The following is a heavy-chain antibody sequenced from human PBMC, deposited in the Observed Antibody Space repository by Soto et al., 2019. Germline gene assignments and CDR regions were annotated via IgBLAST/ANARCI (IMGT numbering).Heavy chain of an antibody. CDR3: ARHHVRGRTIAGAAEF. D-gene: IGHD1-26*01. J-gene: IGHJ4*02. V-gene: IGHV4-34*01. CDR1: GGSLSGYY. CDR2: FNHSGDT. Sequence: PSETLSLTCAAYGGSLSGYYWSWIRQPPGKALEWIGEFNHSGDTNYNPSLKSRVTISVDTSKNQLFLNLSSVTAADTAMYYCARHHVRGRTIAGAAEFWGQGTLVTVSS.